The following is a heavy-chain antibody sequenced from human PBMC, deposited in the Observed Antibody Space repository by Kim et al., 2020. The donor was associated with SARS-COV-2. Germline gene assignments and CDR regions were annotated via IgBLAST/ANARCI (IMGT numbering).Heavy chain of an antibody. V-gene: IGHV3-73*01. CDR2: IRSKANSYAT. D-gene: IGHD6-13*01. J-gene: IGHJ6*02. CDR3: TRLSAAGTSGVDV. CDR1: GFTFSGSA. Sequence: GGSLRLSCAASGFTFSGSAMHWVRQASGKGLEWVGRIRSKANSYATAYAASVKGRFTISRADSKNTAYLQMNRLRTEDTAVYYCTRLSAAGTSGVDVWGQGTTVTVSS.